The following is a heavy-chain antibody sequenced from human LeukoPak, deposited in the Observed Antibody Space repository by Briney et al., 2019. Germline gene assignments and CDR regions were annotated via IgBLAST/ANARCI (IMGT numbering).Heavy chain of an antibody. D-gene: IGHD3-22*01. CDR1: GGSISSSSYS. V-gene: IGHV4-30-2*01. CDR2: IYHSGST. CDR3: ARGVGYYDSSGYYYVSYFDY. Sequence: SETLSLTCTVSGGSISSSSYSWRWIRQPPGKGLEGIGYIYHSGSTYYNPSLKSRVTISVDRSKNQFSLKLSSVTAADTAVYYCARGVGYYDSSGYYYVSYFDYWGQGTLVTVSS. J-gene: IGHJ4*02.